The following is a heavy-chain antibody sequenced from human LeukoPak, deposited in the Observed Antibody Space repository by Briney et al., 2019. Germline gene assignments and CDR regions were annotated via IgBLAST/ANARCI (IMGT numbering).Heavy chain of an antibody. V-gene: IGHV4-34*01. J-gene: IGHJ6*02. Sequence: ASETLSLTCAVYGGSFSGYYWSWIRQPPGKGLEWIGEINHSGSTNYNPSLKSRVTISVDTSKNQFSLKLSSVTAADTAVYYCARRHSDYGMDVWGQGTTVTVSS. CDR2: INHSGST. CDR1: GGSFSGYY. D-gene: IGHD2-21*01. CDR3: ARRHSDYGMDV.